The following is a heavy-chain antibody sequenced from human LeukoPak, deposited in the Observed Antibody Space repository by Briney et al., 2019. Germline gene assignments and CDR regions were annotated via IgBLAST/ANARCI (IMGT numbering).Heavy chain of an antibody. V-gene: IGHV3-74*03. CDR2: VNSDESDI. J-gene: IGHJ5*01. CDR3: AKEEGDAFFSGMAGFDS. D-gene: IGHD3-16*01. Sequence: GGSLRLSCAASGFRFSFYWMHWVRQVPGKGPVWISRVNSDESDITYADSVKGRFTISRDNAKNTLYLLMNNVRVDDTAVYYCAKEEGDAFFSGMAGFDSWGQGTVVTVSS. CDR1: GFRFSFYW.